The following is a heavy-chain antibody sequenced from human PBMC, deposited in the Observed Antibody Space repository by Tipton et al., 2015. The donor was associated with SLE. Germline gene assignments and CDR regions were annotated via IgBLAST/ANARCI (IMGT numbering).Heavy chain of an antibody. D-gene: IGHD5-18*01. CDR3: ARVAMADFDY. CDR1: GGTFSSYA. V-gene: IGHV3-64*04. Sequence: QLVQSGAEVKKPGSSVKVSCKASGGTFSSYAMSWIRQPPGKGLEYVSAISSNGGSTYYADSVKGRFTISRDNSKNTLYLQMNSLRAEDTAVYYCARVAMADFDYWGQGTLVTVSS. J-gene: IGHJ4*02. CDR2: ISSNGGST.